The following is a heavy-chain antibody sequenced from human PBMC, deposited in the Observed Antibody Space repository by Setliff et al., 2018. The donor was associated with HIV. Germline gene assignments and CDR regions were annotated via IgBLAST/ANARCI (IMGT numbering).Heavy chain of an antibody. CDR2: IYTSGIT. J-gene: IGHJ6*03. CDR3: ARDRRGYYYGSGSCYMDV. D-gene: IGHD3-10*01. Sequence: ETLSLTCTVSGDSISSYYWSWIRQPPGKGLEWIGYIYTSGITDYNPSLKSRVTISGDTSKNQFSLKLSSVTAADTAVYYCARDRRGYYYGSGSCYMDVWGTGTTVTSP. V-gene: IGHV4-4*08. CDR1: GDSISSYY.